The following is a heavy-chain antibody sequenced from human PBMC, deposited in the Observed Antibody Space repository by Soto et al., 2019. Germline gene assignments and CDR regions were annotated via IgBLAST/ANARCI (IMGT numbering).Heavy chain of an antibody. J-gene: IGHJ4*02. CDR1: GFTFRSYA. Sequence: QAGGSLRLSCAASGFTFRSYAMSWVRQAPGKGLEWGSAISGSGGSTYYAEYVKGRITISRDNSKNTLYLQMNSLRAEDTAVYDCSNAASGYSSSWYHYWGQGTLVTVSS. V-gene: IGHV3-23*01. D-gene: IGHD6-13*01. CDR3: SNAASGYSSSWYHY. CDR2: ISGSGGST.